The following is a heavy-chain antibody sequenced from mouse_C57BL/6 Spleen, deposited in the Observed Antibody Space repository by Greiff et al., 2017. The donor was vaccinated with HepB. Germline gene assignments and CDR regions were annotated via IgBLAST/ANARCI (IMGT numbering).Heavy chain of an antibody. J-gene: IGHJ1*03. D-gene: IGHD1-1*01. CDR3: ARIHYGSSYVKYFDV. V-gene: IGHV1-55*01. CDR1: GYTFTSYW. Sequence: VQLQQSGAELVKPGASVKMSCKASGYTFTSYWITWVKQRPGQGLEWIGDIYPGSGSTNYNEKFKSKATLTVDTSSSTAYMQLSSLTSEDSAVYYCARIHYGSSYVKYFDVWGTGTTVTVSS. CDR2: IYPGSGST.